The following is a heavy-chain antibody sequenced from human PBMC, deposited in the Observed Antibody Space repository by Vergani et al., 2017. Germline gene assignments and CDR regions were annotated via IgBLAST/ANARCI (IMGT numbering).Heavy chain of an antibody. Sequence: QVQLQESGPGLVKPSETLSLTCTVSGGSISSYYWSWIRQPAGKGLEWIGSIYYSGSTYYNPSLKSRVTISVDTSKNQFSLKLSSVTAADTAVYYCASGYDFWSGINWFDPWGQGTLVTVSS. D-gene: IGHD3-3*01. CDR1: GGSISSYY. CDR2: IYYSGST. V-gene: IGHV4-4*07. CDR3: ASGYDFWSGINWFDP. J-gene: IGHJ5*02.